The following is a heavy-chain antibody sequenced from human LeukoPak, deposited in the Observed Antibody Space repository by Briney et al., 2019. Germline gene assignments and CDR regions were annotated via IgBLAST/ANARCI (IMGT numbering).Heavy chain of an antibody. V-gene: IGHV3-9*03. D-gene: IGHD1-26*01. Sequence: GGSLRLSCAASGFTFDDYAMHWVRQAPGKGLEWVSGISWNSGSIGYADSVKGRFTISRDNAKNSLYLQMNSLRAEDMALYYCAKGLVGATPDDAFDIWGQGTMVTVSS. CDR2: ISWNSGSI. J-gene: IGHJ3*02. CDR3: AKGLVGATPDDAFDI. CDR1: GFTFDDYA.